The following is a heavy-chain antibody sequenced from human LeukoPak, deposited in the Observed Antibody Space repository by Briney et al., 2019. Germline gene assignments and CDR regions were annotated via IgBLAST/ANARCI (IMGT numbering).Heavy chain of an antibody. CDR2: INHSGST. CDR1: GGSFSGYY. CDR3: ARMGSTKQWLAYYFDY. D-gene: IGHD6-19*01. J-gene: IGHJ4*02. Sequence: SETLSLTCAVYGGSFSGYYWSWIRQPPGKGLEWIGEINHSGSTNYNPSLKSRVTISVDTSKNQFSLKLSSVTAADTAVYYCARMGSTKQWLAYYFDYWGQGTLVTVSS. V-gene: IGHV4-34*01.